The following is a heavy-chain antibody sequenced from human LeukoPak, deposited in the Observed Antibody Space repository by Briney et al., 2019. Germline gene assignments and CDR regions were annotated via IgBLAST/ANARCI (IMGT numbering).Heavy chain of an antibody. CDR1: GLTFSNYW. Sequence: PGGSLRLSCVASGLTFSNYWMSWVRQAPGKGPEWVANIKQDETKTYYVDSVKDRFTISRDNARNSLSLQMNSLRAEDTAMYYCAREASLYCSGNDCYWAFDRWGQGTRVTVSS. CDR3: AREASLYCSGNDCYWAFDR. J-gene: IGHJ5*02. V-gene: IGHV3-7*01. CDR2: IKQDETKT. D-gene: IGHD2-15*01.